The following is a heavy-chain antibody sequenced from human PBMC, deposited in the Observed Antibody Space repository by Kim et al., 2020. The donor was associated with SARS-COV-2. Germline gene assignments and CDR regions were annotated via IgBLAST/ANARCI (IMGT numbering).Heavy chain of an antibody. D-gene: IGHD5-18*01. CDR3: LIYGRSYGAVL. CDR2: TTRIGDGS. Sequence: GGYLRLSCSGSGFSFSEYAIHWVRRASGKGLEYVSATTRIGDGSFYADSVEGRFTVSRDNSKNTLYLQMNSLRVDDTSVYYCLIYGRSYGAVLWGQGTLVIVSS. V-gene: IGHV3-64D*06. CDR1: GFSFSEYA. J-gene: IGHJ4*02.